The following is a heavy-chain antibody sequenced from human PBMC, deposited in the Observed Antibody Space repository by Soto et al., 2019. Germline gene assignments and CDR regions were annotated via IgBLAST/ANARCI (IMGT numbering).Heavy chain of an antibody. Sequence: PSETLSLTCTVAGGSISSSIYYWGWIRQPPGKGLEWIGSIYYSGSTYYNPSLKSRVTISVDTSKNQFSLKLSSVTAADTAVYYCARRARDCSSTSCSPITFDYWGQGTLVTVSS. CDR3: ARRARDCSSTSCSPITFDY. V-gene: IGHV4-39*01. CDR1: GGSISSSIYY. CDR2: IYYSGST. J-gene: IGHJ4*02. D-gene: IGHD2-2*01.